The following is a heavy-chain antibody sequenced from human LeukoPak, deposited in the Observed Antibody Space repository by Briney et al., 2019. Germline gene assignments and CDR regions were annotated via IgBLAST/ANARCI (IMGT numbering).Heavy chain of an antibody. D-gene: IGHD3-3*01. V-gene: IGHV1-2*02. Sequence: ASVKVSCKASGYTFTGYYMHWVRQAPGQGLEWMGWINPNSGGTNYAQKFQGRVTMTRDTSISTAYMELSRLRSDDTAVYYCARKRITIFGGEGAFDIWGQGTMVTVSS. J-gene: IGHJ3*02. CDR3: ARKRITIFGGEGAFDI. CDR1: GYTFTGYY. CDR2: INPNSGGT.